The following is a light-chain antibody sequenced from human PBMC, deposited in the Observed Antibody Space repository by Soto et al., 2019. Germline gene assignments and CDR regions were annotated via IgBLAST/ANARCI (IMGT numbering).Light chain of an antibody. CDR1: QSVSSN. CDR3: QQYNNWPPWT. J-gene: IGKJ1*01. V-gene: IGKV3-15*01. Sequence: EIVMTQSPATLSVSPGERATLSCRASQSVSSNLAFYQQKPGQAPRLLIYGASTSATGVPASISCSGSVTEFTLTIISLQSEDYAVSYCQQYNNWPPWTFGQGTKVDIK. CDR2: GAS.